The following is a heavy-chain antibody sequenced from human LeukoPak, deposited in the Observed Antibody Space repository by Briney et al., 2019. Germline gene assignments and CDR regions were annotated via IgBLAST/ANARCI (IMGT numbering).Heavy chain of an antibody. Sequence: GTLRLSCAASGFTFSSYGMSWIRQPPGKTLEWIGSIYSSGSTYYNSSLQSRVIIIIDTPKNHFSLTLSSVTAADTAVYYCARSDGYGLVDIWGQGTMVTVSS. CDR3: ARSDGYGLVDI. CDR1: GFTFSSYG. D-gene: IGHD3-10*01. CDR2: IYSSGST. V-gene: IGHV4-38-2*01. J-gene: IGHJ3*02.